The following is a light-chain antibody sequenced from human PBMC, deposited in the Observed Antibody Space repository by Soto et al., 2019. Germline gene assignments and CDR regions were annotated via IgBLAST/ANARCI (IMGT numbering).Light chain of an antibody. Sequence: QSVLTQPPSVSGAPGQRVTISCTGSSSNIGAGYDVHWYQQLPGTAPKLLIYGNSNRPSVVPDRFSGSKSGTSASLDITGLQAEDEADYYCQSYDSSLSVYVVFGGGTKLTVL. CDR1: SSNIGAGYD. CDR2: GNS. CDR3: QSYDSSLSVYVV. J-gene: IGLJ2*01. V-gene: IGLV1-40*01.